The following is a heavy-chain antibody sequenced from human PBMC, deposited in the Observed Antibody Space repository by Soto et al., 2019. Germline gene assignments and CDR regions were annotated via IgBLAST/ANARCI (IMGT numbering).Heavy chain of an antibody. CDR2: TRNKANSYTT. V-gene: IGHV3-72*01. CDR3: ARVGGYSYGYLNY. Sequence: EVQLVESGGGLVQPGGSLRLSCAASGFTFSDHYMDWVRQAPGKGLEWVGRTRNKANSYTTEYAASVKGRFTISRDDSKNSLYLQMNSLKTEDTAVYYCARVGGYSYGYLNYWGQGTLVTVSS. J-gene: IGHJ4*02. D-gene: IGHD5-18*01. CDR1: GFTFSDHY.